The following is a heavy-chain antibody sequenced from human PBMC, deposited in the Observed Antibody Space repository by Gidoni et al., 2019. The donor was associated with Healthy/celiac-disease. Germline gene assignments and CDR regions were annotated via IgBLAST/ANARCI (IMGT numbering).Heavy chain of an antibody. CDR3: ARVRYDYVWGSYRPVAWYFDL. D-gene: IGHD3-16*02. J-gene: IGHJ2*01. Sequence: EVQLVEYGGGLVQPGGALRVSCAACGVTFSSYEMNWVRQAPGKGLEWVSYFSSCGCTIFYADSVKGRFTISRDNAKNSLYLQMNSLRAEDTAVYYCARVRYDYVWGSYRPVAWYFDLWGRGTLVTVSS. CDR1: GVTFSSYE. V-gene: IGHV3-48*03. CDR2: FSSCGCTI.